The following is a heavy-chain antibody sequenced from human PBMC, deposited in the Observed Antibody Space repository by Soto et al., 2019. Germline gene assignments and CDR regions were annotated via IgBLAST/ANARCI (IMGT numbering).Heavy chain of an antibody. D-gene: IGHD5-18*01. CDR3: ACSNCGYSFRCFDY. V-gene: IGHV4-34*01. J-gene: IGHJ4*02. CDR1: GGSCSCYY. CDR2: INHSGST. Sequence: PSETLSVTCAVYGGSCSCYYWSWIRQPPGKGLEWIGEINHSGSTNYNPSLKSRVTISVDTSKNQFSLKLSSVTAADTAVYYCACSNCGYSFRCFDYWGQGTLVTVSS.